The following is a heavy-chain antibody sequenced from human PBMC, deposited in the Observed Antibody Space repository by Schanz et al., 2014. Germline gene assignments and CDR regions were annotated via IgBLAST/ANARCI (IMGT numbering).Heavy chain of an antibody. V-gene: IGHV3-23*01. Sequence: LESGGTLVQPGGSLRLSCAGSELTLSTHAMTWVRQAPGKGLEWVSTVTTGGGAFYADSVKGRFTVSRDNSKNMLFLQMNSLRVEDPAVYYCARRITGTHHNPYYHGMDVWGQGTTVTVSS. D-gene: IGHD1-20*01. CDR1: ELTLSTHA. CDR2: VTTGGGA. CDR3: ARRITGTHHNPYYHGMDV. J-gene: IGHJ6*02.